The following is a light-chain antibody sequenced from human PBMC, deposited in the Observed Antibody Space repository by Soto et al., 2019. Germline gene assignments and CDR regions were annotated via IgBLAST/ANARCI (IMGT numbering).Light chain of an antibody. CDR1: SSNIGSNP. V-gene: IGLV1-44*01. Sequence: QSVLTQPPSASGTPGQRVSISCSGGSSNIGSNPVNWYQQLPGTAPKLLIYGNIVRPSGVPDRFSGSKSGTSASLAISGLQSEDEAEYYCAAWDGSLNAWVFGGGTKLTVL. CDR2: GNI. CDR3: AAWDGSLNAWV. J-gene: IGLJ3*02.